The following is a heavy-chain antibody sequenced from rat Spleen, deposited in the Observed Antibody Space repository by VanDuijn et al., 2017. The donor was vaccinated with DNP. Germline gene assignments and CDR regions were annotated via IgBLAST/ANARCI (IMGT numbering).Heavy chain of an antibody. CDR1: GFTFSDYY. D-gene: IGHD1-10*01. J-gene: IGHJ2*01. V-gene: IGHV5-20*01. CDR3: TTGQLLDY. Sequence: EVLLVESDGGLVQPGRSLKLSCAVSGFTFSDYYMAWVRQAPAKGLEWVATISYNGGTPYYRDSVKGRFSLSRDNAKSTLYLQMDSLRSEDTATYYCTTGQLLDYWGQGVMVTVSS. CDR2: ISYNGGTP.